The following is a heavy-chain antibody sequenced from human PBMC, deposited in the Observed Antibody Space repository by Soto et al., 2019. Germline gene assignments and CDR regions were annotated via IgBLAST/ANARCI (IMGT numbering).Heavy chain of an antibody. CDR2: ISAYNGNT. CDR3: ARDDSGFSGSHYIDYFNY. D-gene: IGHD1-26*01. CDR1: GYTFTSYG. J-gene: IGHJ4*02. Sequence: ASVKVSCKASGYTFTSYGISWVRQAPGQGLEWMGWISAYNGNTNYAQKLQGRVTMTTDTSTSTAYMELRSLRSDDTAVYYCARDDSGFSGSHYIDYFNYWGQGALVTVSS. V-gene: IGHV1-18*01.